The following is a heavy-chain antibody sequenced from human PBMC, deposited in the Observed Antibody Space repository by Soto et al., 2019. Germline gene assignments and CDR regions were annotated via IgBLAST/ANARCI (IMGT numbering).Heavy chain of an antibody. D-gene: IGHD3-16*01. J-gene: IGHJ6*03. CDR3: ARGLGDRLLGVYYYYYMDC. CDR2: IYYSGST. Sequence: PSETLSLTCTVSGGSISSYYWSWIRQPPGKGLEWIGYIYYSGSTNYNPSLKSRVTISVDTSKNQFSLKLSSVTAADTAVYYCARGLGDRLLGVYYYYYMDCWGKGTTVTVSS. CDR1: GGSISSYY. V-gene: IGHV4-59*01.